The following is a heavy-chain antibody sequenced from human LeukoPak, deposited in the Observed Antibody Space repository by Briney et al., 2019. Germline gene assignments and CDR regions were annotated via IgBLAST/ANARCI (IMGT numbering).Heavy chain of an antibody. V-gene: IGHV3-30*02. CDR1: GSTFSSYG. CDR3: AKEDAGGSGWYYDYYYMDV. J-gene: IGHJ6*03. Sequence: GGSLGLSCAASGSTFSSYGMHWVRQAPGKGLEWVAFIRYDGSNKYYADSVKGRFTISRDNSKNTLYLQMNSLRAEDTAVYYCAKEDAGGSGWYYDYYYMDVWGKGTTVTISS. CDR2: IRYDGSNK. D-gene: IGHD6-19*01.